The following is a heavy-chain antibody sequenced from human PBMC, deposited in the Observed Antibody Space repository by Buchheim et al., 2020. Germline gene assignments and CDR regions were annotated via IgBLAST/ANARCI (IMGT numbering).Heavy chain of an antibody. CDR3: AKETVTAGAGYYGMDV. CDR2: FSGSSGTT. CDR1: GFPFSSYA. D-gene: IGHD4-17*01. J-gene: IGHJ6*01. Sequence: EVQLLESGGGLIQPGGSLRLSCAASGFPFSSYAMSWVRQAPGKGLEWVSSFSGSSGTTYYADSVKGRFTISRDNSTNTLYLQMNSLRAGDTAVYYCAKETVTAGAGYYGMDVWGQGTT. V-gene: IGHV3-23*01.